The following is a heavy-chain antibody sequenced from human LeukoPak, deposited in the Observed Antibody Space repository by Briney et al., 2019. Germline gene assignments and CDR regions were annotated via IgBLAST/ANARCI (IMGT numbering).Heavy chain of an antibody. CDR2: IYYSGST. CDR3: ARSTPSLYGDIPSAFDI. Sequence: PSETLSLTCTVSGGSISSGDYYWSWIRQPPGKGLEWIGYIYYSGSTYYNPSLKSRVTISVDTSKNQSSLKLSSVTAADTAVYYCARSTPSLYGDIPSAFDIWGQGTMVTVSS. V-gene: IGHV4-30-4*01. CDR1: GGSISSGDYY. D-gene: IGHD4-17*01. J-gene: IGHJ3*02.